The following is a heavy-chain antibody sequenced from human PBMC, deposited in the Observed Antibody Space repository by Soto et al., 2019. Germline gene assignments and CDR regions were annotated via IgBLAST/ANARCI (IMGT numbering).Heavy chain of an antibody. V-gene: IGHV4-61*05. CDR1: GESISGTIYY. CDR3: ARGDPLLWFGEKVYYGMDV. D-gene: IGHD3-10*01. J-gene: IGHJ6*02. Sequence: SETLSLTCIVFGESISGTIYYWGWIRQPPGKGLEWIGYIYYSGSTNYNPSLKSRVTISVDTSKNQFSLKLSSVTAADTAVYYCARGDPLLWFGEKVYYGMDVWGQGTTVTVPS. CDR2: IYYSGST.